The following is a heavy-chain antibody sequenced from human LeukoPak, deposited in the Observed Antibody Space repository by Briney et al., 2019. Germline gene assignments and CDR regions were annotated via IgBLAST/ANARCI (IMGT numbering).Heavy chain of an antibody. CDR1: GGSFSGYY. V-gene: IGHV4-34*01. Sequence: SETLSLTCAVYGGSFSGYYRSWIRQPPGKGLEWIGEINHSGSTNYNPSPKSRVTISVDTSKNQFSLKLSSVTAADTAVYYCARVVGTVTTSHYYYYYYMDVWGKGTTVTVSS. J-gene: IGHJ6*03. CDR2: INHSGST. D-gene: IGHD4-11*01. CDR3: ARVVGTVTTSHYYYYYYMDV.